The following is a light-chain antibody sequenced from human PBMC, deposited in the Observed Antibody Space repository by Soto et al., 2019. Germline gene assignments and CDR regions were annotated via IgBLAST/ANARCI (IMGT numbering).Light chain of an antibody. CDR2: AAS. J-gene: IGKJ2*01. V-gene: IGKV3-15*01. CDR1: QSVSSN. CDR3: QQYSIWPPFT. Sequence: EIVMTQSPGTLSVSPGERVSLSCRASQSVSSNLAWYQQKPGQAPRLLIFAASTRAADIPARFSGSGSGTEFTLTISSLQSEDFSVYYCQQYSIWPPFTFGQGTKLEVK.